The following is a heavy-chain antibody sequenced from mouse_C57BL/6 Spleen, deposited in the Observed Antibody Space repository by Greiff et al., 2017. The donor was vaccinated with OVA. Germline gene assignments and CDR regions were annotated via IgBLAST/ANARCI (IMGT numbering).Heavy chain of an antibody. V-gene: IGHV1-72*01. CDR1: GYTFTSYW. Sequence: QVQLQQPGAELVKPGASVKLSCKASGYTFTSYWMHWVKQRPGRGLEWIGRIDPNSGGTKYNAKFQSKATLTVDTPSTPAYLQLSSLTSEDSAGDDGGRSEGGTGAGYFDYWGQGTTRTVSS. J-gene: IGHJ2*01. D-gene: IGHD4-1*01. CDR2: IDPNSGGT. CDR3: GRSEGGTGAGYFDY.